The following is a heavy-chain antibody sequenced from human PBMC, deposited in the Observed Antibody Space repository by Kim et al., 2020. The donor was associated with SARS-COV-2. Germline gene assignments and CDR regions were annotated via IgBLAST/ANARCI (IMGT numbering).Heavy chain of an antibody. D-gene: IGHD5-12*01. V-gene: IGHV3-7*01. J-gene: IGHJ4*02. CDR3: ARSSDYDSHFDY. Sequence: YTVKSVKGRFTISRDNAKNSLYLQMTSLRAEDPAVYYCARSSDYDSHFDYWGQGTLVTVSS.